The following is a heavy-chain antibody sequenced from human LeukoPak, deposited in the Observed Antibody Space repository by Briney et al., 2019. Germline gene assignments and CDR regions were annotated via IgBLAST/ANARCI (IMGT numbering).Heavy chain of an antibody. J-gene: IGHJ1*01. V-gene: IGHV4-39*01. CDR3: ARQLIAAAGTVGYFQH. CDR1: GGSISSSSYY. CDR2: IYYSGST. D-gene: IGHD6-13*01. Sequence: SETLSLTCTVSGGSISSSSYYWGWIRQPPGKGLEWIGSIYYSGSTYYNPSLKSRVTISVDTSKNQFSLKLSSVTATDAAVYYCARQLIAAAGTVGYFQHWGQGTLVTVSS.